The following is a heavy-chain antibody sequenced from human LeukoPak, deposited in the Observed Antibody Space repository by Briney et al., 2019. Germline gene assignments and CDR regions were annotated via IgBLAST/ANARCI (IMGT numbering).Heavy chain of an antibody. J-gene: IGHJ4*02. Sequence: ASVKVSCKASGYTFTGYYMHWVRQAPGQGLEWMGWMNPNSGNTGYAQKFQDRVTMTRNTSITTAYMELSSLRSEDTAVYYCARGLGYCSGGSCSHFDYWGQGTLVTVSS. D-gene: IGHD2-15*01. V-gene: IGHV1-8*02. CDR3: ARGLGYCSGGSCSHFDY. CDR2: MNPNSGNT. CDR1: GYTFTGYY.